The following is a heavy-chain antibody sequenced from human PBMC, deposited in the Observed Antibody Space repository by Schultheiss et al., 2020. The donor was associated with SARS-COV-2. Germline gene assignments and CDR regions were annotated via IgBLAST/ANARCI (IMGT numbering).Heavy chain of an antibody. J-gene: IGHJ6*02. CDR1: GFTFSNAW. CDR3: ARDRAAAANWRNYYYYGMDV. D-gene: IGHD1-1*01. Sequence: GGSLRLSCAASGFTFSNAWMSWVRQAPGKGLEWVSYISSSSSYTNYADSVKGRFTISRDNAKNSLYLQMNSLRAEDTAVYYCARDRAAAANWRNYYYYGMDVWGQGTTVTVSS. CDR2: ISSSSSYT. V-gene: IGHV3-11*06.